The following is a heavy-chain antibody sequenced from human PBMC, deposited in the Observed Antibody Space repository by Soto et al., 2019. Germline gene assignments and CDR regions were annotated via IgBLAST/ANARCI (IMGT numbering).Heavy chain of an antibody. V-gene: IGHV1-46*01. J-gene: IGHJ6*02. D-gene: IGHD3-9*01. CDR3: ARVRFSFLTGYPLSAPYYYYYGMDV. Sequence: GAAVKVSCKASGYTFTSYYMHWVRQAPGQGLEWMGIINPSGGSTSYAQKFQGRVTMTRDTSTSTVYMELSSLRSEDTAVYYCARVRFSFLTGYPLSAPYYYYYGMDVWGQGTTVTVS. CDR2: INPSGGST. CDR1: GYTFTSYY.